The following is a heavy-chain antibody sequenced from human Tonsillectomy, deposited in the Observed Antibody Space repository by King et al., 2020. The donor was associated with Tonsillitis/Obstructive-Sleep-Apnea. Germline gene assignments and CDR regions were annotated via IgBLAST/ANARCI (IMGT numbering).Heavy chain of an antibody. CDR2: IYTSGST. CDR1: GGSISTYY. Sequence: VQLQESGPGLVKPSETLSLTCTVPGGSISTYYWSWIRQPAGKGLQWIGHIYTSGSTKYNPSLKSRVTMSVDTSKNQFSLKLSSVTAADTAIYYCARDSGAGTSGGYVGWGQGTLVTVSS. CDR3: ARDSGAGTSGGYVG. V-gene: IGHV4-4*07. J-gene: IGHJ4*02. D-gene: IGHD2-2*01.